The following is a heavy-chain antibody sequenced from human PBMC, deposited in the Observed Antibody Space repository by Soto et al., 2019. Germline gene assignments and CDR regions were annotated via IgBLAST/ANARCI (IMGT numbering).Heavy chain of an antibody. CDR2: IFANGHT. J-gene: IGHJ5*02. D-gene: IGHD6-13*01. V-gene: IGHV4-4*07. CDR3: VASLAASGLNWLDP. CDR1: GGSISEKY. Sequence: SETLSLTCIVSGGSISEKYWNWVRQPPGKGLEWIGLIFANGHTDYNPSLKSRVTMSVDASKNQFSLRLTAMTAADTAVYYCVASLAASGLNWLDPWGRGTLVTVSS.